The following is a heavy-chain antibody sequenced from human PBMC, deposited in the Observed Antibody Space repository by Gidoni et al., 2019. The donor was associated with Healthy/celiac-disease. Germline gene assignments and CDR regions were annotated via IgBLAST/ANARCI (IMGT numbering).Heavy chain of an antibody. CDR1: GFTFSSYA. Sequence: QVQLVESGGGVVQPGRSLRLSCAASGFTFSSYAMHWVRQAPGKGLEWVAVISYDGSNKYYADSVKGRFTISRDNSKNTLYLQMNSLRAEDTAVYYCARDLDHQGYFDLWGRGTLVTVSS. CDR2: ISYDGSNK. D-gene: IGHD3-3*01. V-gene: IGHV3-30-3*01. J-gene: IGHJ2*01. CDR3: ARDLDHQGYFDL.